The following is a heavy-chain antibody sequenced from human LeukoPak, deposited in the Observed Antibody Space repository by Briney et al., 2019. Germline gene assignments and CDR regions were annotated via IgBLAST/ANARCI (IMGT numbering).Heavy chain of an antibody. CDR2: IYYSGST. D-gene: IGHD3-22*01. CDR1: HGSINSYY. CDR3: ARRGYFDGSGLDH. J-gene: IGHJ4*02. V-gene: IGHV4-59*01. Sequence: SETLSLTCTVPHGSINSYYWSWIRQPPGKGLEWIGYIYYSGSTNYNPSLKGRVTISLDTSKNQLSLKLSSVTAADTAVYFCARRGYFDGSGLDHWGQGTLVTVSS.